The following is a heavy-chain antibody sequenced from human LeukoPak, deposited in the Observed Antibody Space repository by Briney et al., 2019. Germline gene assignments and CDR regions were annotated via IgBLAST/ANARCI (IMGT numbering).Heavy chain of an antibody. CDR1: GFTFSDYY. D-gene: IGHD3-22*01. V-gene: IGHV3-11*04. CDR2: ISSSGSTI. CDR3: ARWGDYYDSSGDAFDI. J-gene: IGHJ3*02. Sequence: TGGSLRLSCAASGFTFSDYYMSWIRQAPGKGLEWVSYISSSGSTIYYADSVKGRFTISRDNAKNSLYLQMNSLRAEDTAVYYCARWGDYYDSSGDAFDIWGQGTMVTVSS.